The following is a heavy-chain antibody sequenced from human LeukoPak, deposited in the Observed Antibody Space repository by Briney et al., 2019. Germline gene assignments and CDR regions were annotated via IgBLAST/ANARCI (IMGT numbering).Heavy chain of an antibody. CDR2: ISGSGDYI. D-gene: IGHD6-6*01. CDR1: GFTFTNYF. V-gene: IGHV3-21*01. Sequence: PGGSLRLSCAASGFTFTNYFMIWVRQAPGKGLEWVSSISGSGDYIYYADSVKGRFTISRDNAQSSLYLQMDSLRVEDTALYYCARDDPRPIAALHYWGQGTLVTVSS. J-gene: IGHJ4*02. CDR3: ARDDPRPIAALHY.